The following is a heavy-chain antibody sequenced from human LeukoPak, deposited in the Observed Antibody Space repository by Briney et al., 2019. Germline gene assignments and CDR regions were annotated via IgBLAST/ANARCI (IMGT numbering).Heavy chain of an antibody. CDR1: GFTFNSYW. Sequence: GGSLRPSCAASGFTFNSYWMHWVRQAPGKGLVWVARINSDGSETNYADSVKGRFTISRDNAENTLYLQMSSLRAEDTAVYYCTRDIGVTAWGEWNYWGQGTLVTVSS. J-gene: IGHJ4*02. CDR2: INSDGSET. D-gene: IGHD2-15*01. V-gene: IGHV3-74*01. CDR3: TRDIGVTAWGEWNY.